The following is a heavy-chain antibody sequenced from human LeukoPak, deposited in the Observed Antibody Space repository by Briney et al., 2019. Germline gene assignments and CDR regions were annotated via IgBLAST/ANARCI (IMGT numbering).Heavy chain of an antibody. J-gene: IGHJ4*02. Sequence: ASVKVSCKASGGTFSSYAISWVRQAPGQGLEWMGRIIPIFGIANYAQKFQGRATITADKSTSTAYMELSSLRSEDTAVYYCARERDGYNCPGYFDYWGQGTLVTVSS. CDR3: ARERDGYNCPGYFDY. D-gene: IGHD5-24*01. V-gene: IGHV1-69*04. CDR2: IIPIFGIA. CDR1: GGTFSSYA.